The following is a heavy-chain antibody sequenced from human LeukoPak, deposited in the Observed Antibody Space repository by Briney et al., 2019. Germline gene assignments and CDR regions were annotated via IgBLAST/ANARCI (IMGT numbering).Heavy chain of an antibody. CDR3: GGEGGIAAPWFDY. J-gene: IGHJ4*02. D-gene: IGHD6-13*01. Sequence: SETLSLTCTVSGGSICSYYWSWIRQPPGKGLEWIGYIYYSGSTNYNPSLKSRVTISVDTSKNQFSLKLSSVTAADTAVYYCGGEGGIAAPWFDYWGQGTLVTVSS. CDR1: GGSICSYY. V-gene: IGHV4-59*01. CDR2: IYYSGST.